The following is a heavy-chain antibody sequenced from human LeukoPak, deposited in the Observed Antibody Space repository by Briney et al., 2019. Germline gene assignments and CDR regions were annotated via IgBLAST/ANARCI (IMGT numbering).Heavy chain of an antibody. CDR3: ARGTRYVDWLTVSGMDV. D-gene: IGHD3-9*01. J-gene: IGHJ6*02. CDR1: GGSISSYY. V-gene: IGHV4-59*01. CDR2: IYYSGSI. Sequence: SETLSLTCTVSGGSISSYYWSWIRQPPGKGLEWIGYIYYSGSISYSPSLKSRLTISIDTSKSQFSLKMTSVTAADTAVYYCARGTRYVDWLTVSGMDVWGPGTTVTVSS.